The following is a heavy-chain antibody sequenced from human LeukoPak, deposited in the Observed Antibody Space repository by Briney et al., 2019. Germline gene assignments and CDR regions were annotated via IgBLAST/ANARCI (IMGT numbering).Heavy chain of an antibody. V-gene: IGHV3-48*04. D-gene: IGHD1-1*01. CDR3: ADNLSR. Sequence: GGSLRLSCAASGFTFSSYAMNWVRQAPGKGLEWISYIDRSSNTIYYADSVQGRFTISRDSAKNSLYLQMNSLRAEDTAVYFCADNLSRWGQGTLVTVSS. CDR2: IDRSSNTI. CDR1: GFTFSSYA. J-gene: IGHJ4*02.